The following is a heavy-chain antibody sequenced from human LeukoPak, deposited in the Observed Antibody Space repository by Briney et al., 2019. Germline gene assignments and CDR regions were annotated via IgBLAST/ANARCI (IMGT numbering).Heavy chain of an antibody. CDR2: IYYSGST. J-gene: IGHJ3*02. CDR1: GGSISSSSYY. V-gene: IGHV4-39*07. CDR3: ARGFLEWLSSGNAAFDI. Sequence: SETLSLTCTVSGGSISSSSYYWGWIRQPPGKGLEWIGSIYYSGSTYYNPSLKSRVTISVDTSKNQFSLKLSSVTAADTAVYYCARGFLEWLSSGNAAFDIWGQGTMVTVSS. D-gene: IGHD3-3*01.